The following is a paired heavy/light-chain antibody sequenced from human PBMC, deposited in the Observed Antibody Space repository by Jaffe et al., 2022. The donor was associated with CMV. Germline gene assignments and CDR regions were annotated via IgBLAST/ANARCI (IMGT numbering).Light chain of an antibody. V-gene: IGKV2-30*02. CDR3: MQGTHWPRA. Sequence: DVVMTQSPLSLPVTLGQPASISCRSSQSLVHSDGNTYLNWFQQRPGQSPRRLIYKVSNRDSGVPDRFSGSGSGTDFTLKISRVEAEDVGVYYCMQGTHWPRAFGQGTKVEIK. J-gene: IGKJ1*01. CDR2: KVS. CDR1: QSLVHSDGNTY.
Heavy chain of an antibody. CDR2: ISAYNGNT. J-gene: IGHJ6*02. D-gene: IGHD3-10*01. Sequence: QVQLVQSGAEVKKPGASVKVSCKASGYTFTSYGISWVRQAPGQGLEWMGWISAYNGNTNYAQKLQGRVTMTTDTSTSTAYMELRSLRSDDTAVYYCAGGDGSGSYSYYYYGMDVWGQGTTVTVSS. V-gene: IGHV1-18*01. CDR1: GYTFTSYG. CDR3: AGGDGSGSYSYYYYGMDV.